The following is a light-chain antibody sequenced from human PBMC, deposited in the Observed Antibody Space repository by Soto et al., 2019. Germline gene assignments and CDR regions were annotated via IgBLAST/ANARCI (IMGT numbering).Light chain of an antibody. CDR3: QQRGNWPLLT. V-gene: IGKV3-11*01. J-gene: IGKJ4*01. CDR1: QSVSSY. Sequence: EIVLTQSPATLSLSPGERATLSCRASQSVSSYLAWYQQRPGQAPRLLIYDASNRAIGIPARFSGSGSGTDFTLTISSPEPADFAVYDCQQRGNWPLLTVGGGTKVDIK. CDR2: DAS.